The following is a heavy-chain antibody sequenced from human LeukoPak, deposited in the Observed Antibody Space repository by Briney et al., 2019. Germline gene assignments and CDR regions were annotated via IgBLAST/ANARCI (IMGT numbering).Heavy chain of an antibody. CDR3: SMLKQQLVLGRVGDY. Sequence: PGGSLRLSCAASGFTFSSYGMHWVRRAPGKGLEWVAFIRYDGSNKYYADSVKGRFTISRDNSKNTLYLQMDSLRAEDTAVYYWSMLKQQLVLGRVGDYWGEESLVTVPS. CDR2: IRYDGSNK. D-gene: IGHD6-13*01. CDR1: GFTFSSYG. V-gene: IGHV3-30*02. J-gene: IGHJ4*02.